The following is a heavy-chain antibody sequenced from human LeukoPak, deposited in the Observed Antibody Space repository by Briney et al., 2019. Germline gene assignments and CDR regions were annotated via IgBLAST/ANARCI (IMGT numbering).Heavy chain of an antibody. CDR1: GGSFSSYH. J-gene: IGHJ4*02. Sequence: SETLSLTCTVSGGSFSSYHWSWIRQPPGKGLEWIGYIYYSGSTNYNPSLKSRVTISVDTSKNQFSLKLSSVTAADTAVYYCAREMRSYSSSEPFDYWGQGTLVTVSS. D-gene: IGHD6-6*01. CDR2: IYYSGST. V-gene: IGHV4-59*12. CDR3: AREMRSYSSSEPFDY.